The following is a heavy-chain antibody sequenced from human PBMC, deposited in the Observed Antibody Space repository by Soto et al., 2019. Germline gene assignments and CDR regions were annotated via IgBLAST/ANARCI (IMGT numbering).Heavy chain of an antibody. CDR3: ARVRYSGSYYFDF. CDR1: GFTFSSYS. V-gene: IGHV3-21*01. D-gene: IGHD1-26*01. CDR2: ISSSSSYI. J-gene: IGHJ4*02. Sequence: GGSLRLSCAASGFTFSSYSMNWVRQAPGKGLEWVSSISSSSSYIYYADSVKGRFTISRDNAKNSLYLQMNILRAEDTAVYYCARVRYSGSYYFDFWGQGTLVTVSS.